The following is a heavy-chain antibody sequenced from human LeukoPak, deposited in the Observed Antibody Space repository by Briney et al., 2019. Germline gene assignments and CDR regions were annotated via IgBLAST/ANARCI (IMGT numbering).Heavy chain of an antibody. CDR3: ARGGSYRYYFDY. V-gene: IGHV4-59*01. CDR2: IYYSGST. J-gene: IGHJ4*02. D-gene: IGHD1-26*01. Sequence: SETLSLTCTVSGGSISSYFWSWIRQPPGKGLEWIGYIYYSGSTNYNPSLKSRVTISVDTSKNQFSLKLSSVTAADTAVYYCARGGSYRYYFDYWGQGTLVTVSS. CDR1: GGSISSYF.